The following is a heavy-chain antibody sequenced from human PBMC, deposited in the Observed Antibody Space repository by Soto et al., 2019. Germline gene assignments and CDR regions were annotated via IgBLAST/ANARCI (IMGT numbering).Heavy chain of an antibody. CDR1: GLTFSSFA. CDR3: VKSSRTLGDS. D-gene: IGHD6-13*01. J-gene: IGHJ4*02. Sequence: EVQLLESGGSLVQPGGSLRLSCAASGLTFSSFAMSRVRQAPGKGLEWDSAIDTSGGGTYYADSVKGRFTISRDNSKNTLYLQMNSLRAEDTAVYYAVKSSRTLGDSWGQGTLVTVSS. V-gene: IGHV3-23*01. CDR2: IDTSGGGT.